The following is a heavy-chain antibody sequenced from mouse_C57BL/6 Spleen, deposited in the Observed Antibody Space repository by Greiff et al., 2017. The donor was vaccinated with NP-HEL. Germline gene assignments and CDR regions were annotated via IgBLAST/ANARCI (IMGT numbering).Heavy chain of an antibody. V-gene: IGHV1-26*01. Sequence: EVMLVESGPELVKPGASVKISCKASGYTFTDYYMNWVKQSHGKSLEWIGDINPNNGGTSYNQKFKGKATLTVDKSSSTAYMELRSLTSEDSAVYYCASPFAYWGQGTLVTVSA. J-gene: IGHJ3*01. CDR2: INPNNGGT. CDR3: ASPFAY. CDR1: GYTFTDYY.